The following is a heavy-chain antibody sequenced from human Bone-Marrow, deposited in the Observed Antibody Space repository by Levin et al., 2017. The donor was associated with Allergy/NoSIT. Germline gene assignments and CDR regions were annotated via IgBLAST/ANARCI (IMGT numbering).Heavy chain of an antibody. CDR2: ISDDGSKK. D-gene: IGHD1-1*01. V-gene: IGHV3-30-3*01. Sequence: GGSLRLSCVASGFMFSSYAMHWVRQSPDKGLEWVAVISDDGSKKYFAESVMGRFTIFRDNSESTVSLQMTSLTTADTALYYCARRRGTLSVNHIMDAFDLWGQGTVVTVSS. J-gene: IGHJ3*01. CDR1: GFMFSSYA. CDR3: ARRRGTLSVNHIMDAFDL.